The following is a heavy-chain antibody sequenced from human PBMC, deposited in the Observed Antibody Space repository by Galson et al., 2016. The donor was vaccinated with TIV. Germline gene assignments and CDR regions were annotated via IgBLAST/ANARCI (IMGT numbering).Heavy chain of an antibody. J-gene: IGHJ6*02. CDR2: IVVASGNT. D-gene: IGHD4-17*01. Sequence: SVKVSCKASGFTFTNSAVQWVRQARGQPHEWIGWIVVASGNTNYAQKFQERITITRDMSTRTAYLDLSSLRVEDTALYYCARDSHYGPYYYGMDVWGHGTTVTVSS. CDR3: ARDSHYGPYYYGMDV. CDR1: GFTFTNSA. V-gene: IGHV1-58*01.